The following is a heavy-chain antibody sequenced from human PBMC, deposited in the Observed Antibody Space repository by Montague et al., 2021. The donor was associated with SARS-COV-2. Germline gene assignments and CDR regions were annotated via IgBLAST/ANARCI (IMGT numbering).Heavy chain of an antibody. J-gene: IGHJ4*02. CDR2: IYYSGST. Sequence: SETLSLTCTVSGGSISSYYWSWIRQPPGKGLEWIGYIYYSGSTNYNPSLKSRVTISVDTSKNQFFLKLSSVTAADTAVYYCARHSRRISSSWSEGYFDYWGQGTRVTVSS. D-gene: IGHD6-13*01. V-gene: IGHV4-59*08. CDR1: GGSISSYY. CDR3: ARHSRRISSSWSEGYFDY.